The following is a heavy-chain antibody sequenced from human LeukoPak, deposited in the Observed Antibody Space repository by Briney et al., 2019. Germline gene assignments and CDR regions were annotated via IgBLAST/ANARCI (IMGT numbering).Heavy chain of an antibody. CDR3: AKARSIGSGSYYPVDY. CDR1: GFTFDDYA. Sequence: PGRSLRLSCAASGFTFDDYAMHWVRQARGKGLEWVSGISWNSGSIGYADSVKGRFTISRDNAKNSLYLQMNSLRAEDTALYYCAKARSIGSGSYYPVDYWGQGTLVTVSS. J-gene: IGHJ4*02. CDR2: ISWNSGSI. V-gene: IGHV3-9*01. D-gene: IGHD3-10*01.